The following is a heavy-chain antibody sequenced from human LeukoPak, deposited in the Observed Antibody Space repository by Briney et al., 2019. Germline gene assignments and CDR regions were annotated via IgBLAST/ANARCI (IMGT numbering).Heavy chain of an antibody. CDR3: ARGLRGAFDI. D-gene: IGHD5-12*01. Sequence: SETLSLTCTVSGGSISSYYWSWIRQPPGKGLEWIGEINHSGSTNYNPSLKSRVTISVDTSKNQFSLKLSSVTAADTAVYYCARGLRGAFDIWGQGTMVTVSS. CDR1: GGSISSYY. V-gene: IGHV4-34*01. J-gene: IGHJ3*02. CDR2: INHSGST.